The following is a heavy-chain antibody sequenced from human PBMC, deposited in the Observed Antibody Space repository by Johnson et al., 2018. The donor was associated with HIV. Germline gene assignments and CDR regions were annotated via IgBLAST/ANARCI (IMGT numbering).Heavy chain of an antibody. CDR3: AKERQLGRAFDI. CDR2: ISGSGVST. J-gene: IGHJ3*02. V-gene: IGHV3-23*04. Sequence: VQLVESGGDVVQPGRSLRLSCAASGFTFSNFAMNWVRQAPGKGLEWVSVISGSGVSTYYADSVKGRFTISRDNSKNTLYLQMNSLRPEDTAVYYCAKERQLGRAFDIWGQGTMVTVSS. CDR1: GFTFSNFA. D-gene: IGHD6-6*01.